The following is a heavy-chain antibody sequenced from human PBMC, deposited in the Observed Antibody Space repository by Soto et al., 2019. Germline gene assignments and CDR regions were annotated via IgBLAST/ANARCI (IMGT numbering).Heavy chain of an antibody. Sequence: QVQLVPSGAEMQKPGSSVKVSCQSSGGTFNTYAMNWVRQAPGHGPEWMGDISPMFGAANYAPKFQGRVTITADESTGTSYMQLSSLTSEDTALYFCAREVQVHTPAFVYWGQGTLVTVSS. CDR2: ISPMFGAA. D-gene: IGHD3-10*01. V-gene: IGHV1-69*19. CDR3: AREVQVHTPAFVY. CDR1: GGTFNTYA. J-gene: IGHJ4*02.